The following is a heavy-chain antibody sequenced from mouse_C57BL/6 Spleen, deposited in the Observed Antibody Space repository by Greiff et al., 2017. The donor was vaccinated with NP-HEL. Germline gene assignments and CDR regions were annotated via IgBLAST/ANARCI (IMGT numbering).Heavy chain of an antibody. CDR2: IYWDDDK. Sequence: QVTLKESGPGILQSSQTLSLTCSFSGFSLSTSGMGVSWIRQPSGKGLEWLAHIYWDDDKRYNPSLKSRLTISKDTSRNQVFLKITSVDTADTSTYYCARNDGPYYAMDYWGQGTSVTVSS. D-gene: IGHD2-3*01. V-gene: IGHV8-12*01. CDR1: GFSLSTSGMG. J-gene: IGHJ4*01. CDR3: ARNDGPYYAMDY.